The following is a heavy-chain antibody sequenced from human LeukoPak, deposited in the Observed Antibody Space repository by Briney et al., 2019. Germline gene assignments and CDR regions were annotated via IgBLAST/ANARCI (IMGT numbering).Heavy chain of an antibody. D-gene: IGHD1-26*01. J-gene: IGHJ4*02. CDR1: GGSFSGYY. V-gene: IGHV4-34*01. CDR3: ARVGATHSVSDY. Sequence: SETLSLTYAVYGGSFSGYYWSWIRQPPGKGLEWIGEINHSGSTNYNPSLKSRVTISVDTSKNQFSLKLSSVTAADTAVYYCARVGATHSVSDYWGQGTLVTVSS. CDR2: INHSGST.